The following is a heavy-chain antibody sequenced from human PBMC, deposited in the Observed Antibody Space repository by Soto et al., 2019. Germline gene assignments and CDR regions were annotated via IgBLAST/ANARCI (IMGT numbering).Heavy chain of an antibody. D-gene: IGHD3-10*01. CDR3: ARWRYYDSHHDF. J-gene: IGHJ4*02. V-gene: IGHV3-23*01. CDR2: VTATAESA. Sequence: GGSLRLSCTPFGFNFDAYAMSWVRQAPGKGLERVSAVTATAESAYYTDSVRGRVIITRDNSDNMLYLQMSSLRVEDTAIYFWARWRYYDSHHDFWGRVPQVPVSP. CDR1: GFNFDAYA.